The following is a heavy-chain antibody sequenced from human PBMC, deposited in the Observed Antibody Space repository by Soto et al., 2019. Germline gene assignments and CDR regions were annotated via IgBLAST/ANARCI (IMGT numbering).Heavy chain of an antibody. J-gene: IGHJ4*02. CDR2: ITAGETT. CDR3: AKAREYGSGSFYLHFDY. Sequence: GGSLRLSCAASGFTFSNYAMSWVRQTPGKGLEWVSTITAGETTYYADSMKGRFAISRDNSKNTLYLQMNSLRADDTAVYYCAKAREYGSGSFYLHFDYWGQGTLVTVSS. CDR1: GFTFSNYA. V-gene: IGHV3-23*01. D-gene: IGHD3-10*01.